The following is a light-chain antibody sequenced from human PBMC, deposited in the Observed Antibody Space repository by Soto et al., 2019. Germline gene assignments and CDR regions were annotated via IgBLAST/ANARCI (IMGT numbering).Light chain of an antibody. CDR2: DTS. CDR1: QSVSNF. J-gene: IGKJ5*01. CDR3: QQRSNWPIT. Sequence: EIVLTQSPGTLSLSPGKKATLSCRASQSVSNFLAWYQHKPGQAPRLLIYDTSNRATGIPARFSGSGSGTDFTLTINSLDPEDFAVYYCQQRSNWPITFGQGTRLEIK. V-gene: IGKV3-11*01.